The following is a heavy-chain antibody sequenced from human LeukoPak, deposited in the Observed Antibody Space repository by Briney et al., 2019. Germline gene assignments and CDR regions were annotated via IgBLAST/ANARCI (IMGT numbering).Heavy chain of an antibody. CDR3: AKDPSLDSSGYYWVYFDY. D-gene: IGHD3-22*01. V-gene: IGHV3-23*01. Sequence: GGSLRLSCAASGFTFSSYARSWVRQAPGKGLEWVSAISGSGGSTYYADSVKGRFTISRDNSKNTLYLQMNSLRAEDTAVYYCAKDPSLDSSGYYWVYFDYWGQGTLVTVSS. J-gene: IGHJ4*02. CDR2: ISGSGGST. CDR1: GFTFSSYA.